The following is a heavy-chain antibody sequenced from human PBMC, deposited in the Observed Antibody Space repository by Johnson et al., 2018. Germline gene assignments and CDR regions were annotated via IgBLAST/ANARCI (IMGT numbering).Heavy chain of an antibody. CDR2: IRSKAYGGTT. V-gene: IGHV3-49*05. CDR1: GFTFGDYA. J-gene: IGHJ6*02. Sequence: VQLVQSGGGLVKPGRSLRLSCTASGFTFGDYAMSWFRQAPGKGLVWVGFIRSKAYGGTTEYAASVKGRFTISRDDSKSIAYLQMNSLKTEDTAVYYCTRARITMVRGVITDYYYYYGMDVWGQGTTVTVSS. D-gene: IGHD3-10*01. CDR3: TRARITMVRGVITDYYYYYGMDV.